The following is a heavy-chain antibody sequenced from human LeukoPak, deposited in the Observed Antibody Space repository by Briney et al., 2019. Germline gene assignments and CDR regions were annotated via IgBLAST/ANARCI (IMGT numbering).Heavy chain of an antibody. V-gene: IGHV4-34*01. CDR3: ARSRMSDIVVVPAAFFDY. CDR2: INHSGST. Sequence: PSETLSLTCAVYGGPFRGYHWSWIRQPPGKGLEWIGEINHSGSTNYNPSLKSRVTISVDTSKNQFSLKLSSVTAADTAVYYCARSRMSDIVVVPAAFFDYWGQGTLVTVSS. D-gene: IGHD2-2*01. CDR1: GGPFRGYH. J-gene: IGHJ4*02.